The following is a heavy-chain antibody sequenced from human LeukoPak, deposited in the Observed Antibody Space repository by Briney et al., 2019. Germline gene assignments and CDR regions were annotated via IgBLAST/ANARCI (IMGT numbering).Heavy chain of an antibody. Sequence: SETLSLTCTFYGGSLSGYYRSWIRQPPGKGLEWIGESNHGGSTNYNPSLKSRVIISADMSKNQFSLKLSSVTAADTAVYYCARGGGRSMRFDPWGQGTLVTVSS. D-gene: IGHD2-8*01. CDR2: SNHGGST. CDR1: GGSLSGYY. CDR3: ARGGGRSMRFDP. V-gene: IGHV4-34*01. J-gene: IGHJ5*02.